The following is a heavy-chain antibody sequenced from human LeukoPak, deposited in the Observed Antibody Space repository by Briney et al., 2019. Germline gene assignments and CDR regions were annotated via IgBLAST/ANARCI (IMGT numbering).Heavy chain of an antibody. CDR2: MSTSGNS. V-gene: IGHV4-4*07. CDR1: GGSISGYY. D-gene: IGHD6-25*01. Sequence: SETLSLTCTVSGGSISGYYWSWIRQPAGKGLEWIGRMSTSGNSNYTPSLASRVTMSVDTSKNQFSLNLSSVTAADTAVYYCARASGSMRWFDPWGQGTLVTVSS. CDR3: ARASGSMRWFDP. J-gene: IGHJ5*02.